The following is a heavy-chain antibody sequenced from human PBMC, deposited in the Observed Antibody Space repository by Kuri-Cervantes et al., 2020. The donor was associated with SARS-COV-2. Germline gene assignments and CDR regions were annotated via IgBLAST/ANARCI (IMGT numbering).Heavy chain of an antibody. CDR2: ISSSGSTI. CDR3: ARDLIAAAGYGMDV. J-gene: IGHJ6*02. Sequence: GESLKISCAASGFTFSSYAMHWVRQAPGKGLEWVSYISSSGSTIYYADSVKGRFTISRDNSKNTLHLQMNSPRAEDTAVYYCARDLIAAAGYGMDVWGQGTTVTVSS. D-gene: IGHD6-13*01. CDR1: GFTFSSYA. V-gene: IGHV3-48*01.